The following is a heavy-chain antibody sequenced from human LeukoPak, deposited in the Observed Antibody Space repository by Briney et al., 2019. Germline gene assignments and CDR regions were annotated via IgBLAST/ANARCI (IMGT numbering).Heavy chain of an antibody. CDR3: AKAPGDYYYYYMDV. J-gene: IGHJ6*03. Sequence: GGSLRLSCAASGFTFSSYAMHWVRQAPGKGLEWVAVISYDGSNKYYADSVKGRLTISRDNSKNTLYVQMNSLRAEDTAVYYCAKAPGDYYYYYMDVWGKGTTVTVSS. D-gene: IGHD3-10*01. CDR1: GFTFSSYA. V-gene: IGHV3-30-3*01. CDR2: ISYDGSNK.